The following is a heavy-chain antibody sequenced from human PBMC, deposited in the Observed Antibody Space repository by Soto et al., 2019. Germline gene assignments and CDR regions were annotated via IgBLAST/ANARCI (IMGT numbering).Heavy chain of an antibody. CDR2: ISWNSGTI. CDR3: AKSTGGTANGMDV. D-gene: IGHD2-8*02. Sequence: GGSLRLSCGASGFNFDEYGMYWVRQAAGKGLEWVSGISWNSGTIGYADSVKGRFTISRDNAKKSLYLQMSSLRAEDTALYYCAKSTGGTANGMDVWGQGTTVTAS. J-gene: IGHJ6*02. V-gene: IGHV3-9*01. CDR1: GFNFDEYG.